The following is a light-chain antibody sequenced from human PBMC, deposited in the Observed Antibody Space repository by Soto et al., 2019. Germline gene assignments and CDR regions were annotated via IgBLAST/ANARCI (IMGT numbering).Light chain of an antibody. J-gene: IGLJ1*01. CDR1: SSDVGSYNL. CDR3: CSYAGTNTYV. Sequence: QSALTQPASVSGSPGQSITISCTGTSSDVGSYNLVSWYQQHPGKAPKLMIYEGNKRPSGVSNRVSGSKSANTDALTISGLQTEDEADYYCCSYAGTNTYVFGTGTKLTVL. V-gene: IGLV2-23*01. CDR2: EGN.